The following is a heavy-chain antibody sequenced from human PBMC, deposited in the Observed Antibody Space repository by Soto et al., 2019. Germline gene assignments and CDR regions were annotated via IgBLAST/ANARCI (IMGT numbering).Heavy chain of an antibody. CDR3: AAYTTTSNYYYGMDV. Sequence: QMQLVQSGPEVKKPGTSVKVSCKASGFTFTSSAVQWVRQARGQRLEWIGWIVVDSGNTNYAQKFQERVTITRDMSTSTAYMELSSLRSEDTAVYYCAAYTTTSNYYYGMDVWGQGTTVTVSS. J-gene: IGHJ6*02. CDR1: GFTFTSSA. V-gene: IGHV1-58*01. D-gene: IGHD1-26*01. CDR2: IVVDSGNT.